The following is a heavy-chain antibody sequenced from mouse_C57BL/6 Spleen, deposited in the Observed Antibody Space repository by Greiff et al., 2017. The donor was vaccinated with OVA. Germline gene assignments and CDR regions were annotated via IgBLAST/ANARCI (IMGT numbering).Heavy chain of an antibody. CDR3: ARRYSKTGYWYFDV. CDR1: GYTFTSYW. D-gene: IGHD2-5*01. Sequence: QVQLKQPGAELVKPGASVKLSCKASGYTFTSYWMHWVKQRPGQGLEWIGLIHPNSGSTNYNEKFKSKATLTVDKSSSTAYMQLSSLTSEDSAVYDCARRYSKTGYWYFDVWGTGTTVTVSS. CDR2: IHPNSGST. J-gene: IGHJ1*03. V-gene: IGHV1-64*01.